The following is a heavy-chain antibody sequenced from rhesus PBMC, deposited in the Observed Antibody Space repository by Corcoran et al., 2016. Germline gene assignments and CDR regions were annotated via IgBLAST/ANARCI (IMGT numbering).Heavy chain of an antibody. J-gene: IGHJ4*01. D-gene: IGHD6-25*01. Sequence: QVQLQESGPAVVKPSETLSLTCAVPGGSISSSNLGSWIRQPPGKGLEWIGRIYGSGGSAEYNPSLQIRVTISIDTSKNQCSLKLSSVTAADTAVYYCARDRSGSWNSDYFDYWGQGVLVTVSS. CDR1: GGSISSSNL. V-gene: IGHV4-93*01. CDR2: IYGSGGSA. CDR3: ARDRSGSWNSDYFDY.